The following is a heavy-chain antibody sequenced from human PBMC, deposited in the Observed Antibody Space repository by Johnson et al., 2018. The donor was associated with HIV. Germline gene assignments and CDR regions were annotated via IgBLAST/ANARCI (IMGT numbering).Heavy chain of an antibody. CDR2: IRYDGSNK. Sequence: QVQLVESGGGVVQPGGSLRLSCAASGFTFSSYGMHWVRQAPGKGLEWVAFIRYDGSNKYYADSVKGRFTISRDNSKNTLYRQMNSLRAEDTAVYYCAKEGVAGADAFDIWGQGTMVTVSS. J-gene: IGHJ3*02. V-gene: IGHV3-30*02. CDR3: AKEGVAGADAFDI. CDR1: GFTFSSYG. D-gene: IGHD6-19*01.